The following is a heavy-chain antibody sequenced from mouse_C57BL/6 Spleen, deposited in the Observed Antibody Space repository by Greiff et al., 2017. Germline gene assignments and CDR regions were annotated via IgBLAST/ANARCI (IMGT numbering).Heavy chain of an antibody. J-gene: IGHJ2*01. V-gene: IGHV10-1*01. Sequence: EVMLVESGGGLVQPKGSLKLSCAASGFSFNTYAMNWVRQAPGKGLEWVARIRTKSNNYETSYADSGKATFTVSRDDSESMLYRKMNNLKTEDTAMYYCLRQNSGSSYVPTFDYWGQGTTLTVSS. CDR2: IRTKSNNYET. CDR3: LRQNSGSSYVPTFDY. D-gene: IGHD1-1*01. CDR1: GFSFNTYA.